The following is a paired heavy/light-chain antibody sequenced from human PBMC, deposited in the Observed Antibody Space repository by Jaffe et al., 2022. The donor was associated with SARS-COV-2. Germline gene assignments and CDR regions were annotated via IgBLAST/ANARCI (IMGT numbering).Heavy chain of an antibody. J-gene: IGHJ4*02. D-gene: IGHD3-3*01. Sequence: QVQLQESGPGLVKPSGTLSLTCAVFGGSISNDNWWSWVRQPPGRGLEWIGEVHHSGSTQYNPSLKSRLTVSVDKSKNQFSLKVTSVTAADRAVYYCATRADFWSGYFDYWGQGILVTVSS. CDR1: GGSISNDNW. V-gene: IGHV4-4*02. CDR2: VHHSGST. CDR3: ATRADFWSGYFDY.
Light chain of an antibody. CDR3: QQGYSAPWT. Sequence: DIQMTQSPSSLSASVGDRVTITCRASQTITTYLNWYQQKPGRAPKLLIYAASSLQSGVPSRFSGSGSGTDFTLTISSLQPEDFATYSCQQGYSAPWTFGQGTKVEI. J-gene: IGKJ1*01. CDR1: QTITTY. CDR2: AAS. V-gene: IGKV1-39*01.